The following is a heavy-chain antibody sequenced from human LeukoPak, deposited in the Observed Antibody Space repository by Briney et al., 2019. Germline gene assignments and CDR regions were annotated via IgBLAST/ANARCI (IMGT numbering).Heavy chain of an antibody. Sequence: ASVKVSCKASGYTFTTYGISWVRQAPGQGLEWMGWINPNSGGTNYAQKFQGRVTMTRDTSISTAYMELSRLRSDDTAVYYCARGVPYDSSGYESYYFDYWGQGTLVTVSS. J-gene: IGHJ4*02. CDR1: GYTFTTYG. D-gene: IGHD3-22*01. CDR3: ARGVPYDSSGYESYYFDY. V-gene: IGHV1-2*02. CDR2: INPNSGGT.